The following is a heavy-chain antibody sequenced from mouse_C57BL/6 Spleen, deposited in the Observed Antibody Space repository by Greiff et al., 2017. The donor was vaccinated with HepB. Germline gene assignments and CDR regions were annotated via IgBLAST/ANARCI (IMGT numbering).Heavy chain of an antibody. V-gene: IGHV2-9-1*01. CDR3: ASLDCPSAWFAY. Sequence: VQLQESGPGLVAPSQSLSITCTVSGFSLTSYAISWVRQPPGKGLEWLGVIWTGGGTNYNSALKSRLSISKDNSKSQVFLKMNSLQTDDTTRYYWASLDCPSAWFAYWGQGTLVTVSA. D-gene: IGHD2-4*01. CDR2: IWTGGGT. J-gene: IGHJ3*01. CDR1: GFSLTSYA.